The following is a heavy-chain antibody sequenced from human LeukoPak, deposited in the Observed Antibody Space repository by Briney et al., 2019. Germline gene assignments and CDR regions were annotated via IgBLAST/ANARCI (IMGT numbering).Heavy chain of an antibody. CDR1: GASISSYY. CDR2: SAHSGST. J-gene: IGHJ4*02. CDR3: ARYYADINGYYYYYDY. D-gene: IGHD3-22*01. Sequence: PSETLSLTCTVSGASISSYYWSWIRQPPGKGLEWIGFSAHSGSTSYNPSLKSRVTISVDRSMNHFSLVLTSVTAADTAVYYCARYYADINGYYYYYDYWGQGTLVTVSS. V-gene: IGHV4-59*01.